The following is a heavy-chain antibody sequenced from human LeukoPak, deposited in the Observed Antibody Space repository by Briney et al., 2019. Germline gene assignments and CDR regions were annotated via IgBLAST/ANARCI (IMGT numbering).Heavy chain of an antibody. CDR3: ARDHDYGGNSAYYYYGMDV. V-gene: IGHV1-2*02. D-gene: IGHD4-23*01. Sequence: ASVKVSCKASGYTFTGYYMHWVRQAPGQGLEWMGWINPNSGGTNYAQKFQGRVTMTRDTSISTAYMELSRLRSDDTAVYYCARDHDYGGNSAYYYYGMDVWGQGTTVTVSS. CDR2: INPNSGGT. CDR1: GYTFTGYY. J-gene: IGHJ6*02.